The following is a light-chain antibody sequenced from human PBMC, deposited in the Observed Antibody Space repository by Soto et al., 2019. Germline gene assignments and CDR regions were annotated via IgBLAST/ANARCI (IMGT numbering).Light chain of an antibody. CDR1: SSDVGGYNY. J-gene: IGLJ2*01. V-gene: IGLV2-8*01. CDR3: TSYAGASHVV. CDR2: DVS. Sequence: QAVVTQPPSASGSPGQSVTISCTGTSSDVGGYNYVSWYQQHPGKAPKLMIYDVSKRPSGVPDRFSGSKSGNTASLTVSGLQPEDEADYYCTSYAGASHVVLGGGTQLTVL.